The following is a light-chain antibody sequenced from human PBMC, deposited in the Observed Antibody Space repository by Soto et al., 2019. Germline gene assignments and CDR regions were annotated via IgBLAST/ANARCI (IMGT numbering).Light chain of an antibody. CDR1: NSDVGGLNY. Sequence: QSALTQPASVSGSPGQSITISCTGTNSDVGGLNYVSWYQHHPGNAPKLIIYEVTYRPSGVSDRFSGSKSYNTASLTISGLQTDDEADYYCSSFTVSSTLVFGGGTKLTVL. J-gene: IGLJ3*02. CDR2: EVT. CDR3: SSFTVSSTLV. V-gene: IGLV2-14*01.